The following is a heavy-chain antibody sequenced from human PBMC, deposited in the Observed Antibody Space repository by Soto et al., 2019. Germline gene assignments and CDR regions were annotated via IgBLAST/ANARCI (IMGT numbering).Heavy chain of an antibody. CDR1: GFTFDDHA. V-gene: IGHV3-9*01. CDR3: AKDREYQLLWGYFEN. D-gene: IGHD2-2*01. J-gene: IGHJ4*01. CDR2: LSEDSDTV. Sequence: EVQLMESGGDLVQPGTSLRISCVASGFTFDDHAMHWVRRTPGRGLEWVAGLSEDSDTVGYADSVKGRFTISRDNAKNSLQLQMNSLRPEDTALYYCAKDREYQLLWGYFENWGHVTRVTVSS.